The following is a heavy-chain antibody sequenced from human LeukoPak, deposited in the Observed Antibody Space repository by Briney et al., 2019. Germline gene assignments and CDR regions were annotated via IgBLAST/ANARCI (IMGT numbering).Heavy chain of an antibody. V-gene: IGHV4-39*07. CDR2: IYYSGST. Sequence: SETLSLTCTVSGGSISSSSYYWGWIRQPPGKGLEWIGSIYYSGSTNYNPSLKSRVTISVDTSKNQFSLKLSSVTAADTAVYYCARVPGGVAAAGTRDAFDIWGQGTMVTVSS. CDR3: ARVPGGVAAAGTRDAFDI. J-gene: IGHJ3*02. CDR1: GGSISSSSYY. D-gene: IGHD6-13*01.